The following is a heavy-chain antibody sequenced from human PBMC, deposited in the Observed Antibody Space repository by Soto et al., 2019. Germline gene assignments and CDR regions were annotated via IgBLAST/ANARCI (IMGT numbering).Heavy chain of an antibody. J-gene: IGHJ4*02. CDR2: IYYSGST. Sequence: SETLSLTCTVSGGSISSGGYYWSWIRQHPGKGLEWIGYIYYSGSTYYNPSLKSRVTISVDTSKNQFSLKLSSVTAADTAVYYCARVADDILTGYWFDYWGQGTLVTVSS. D-gene: IGHD3-9*01. CDR3: ARVADDILTGYWFDY. V-gene: IGHV4-31*03. CDR1: GGSISSGGYY.